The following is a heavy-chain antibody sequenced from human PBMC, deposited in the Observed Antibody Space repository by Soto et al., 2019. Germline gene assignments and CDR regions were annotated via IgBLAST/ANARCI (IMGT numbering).Heavy chain of an antibody. CDR2: INESGST. D-gene: IGHD1-1*01. CDR1: GQSFSGHS. Sequence: QVQLQQWGAGLVKPSETLSLSCAVYGQSFSGHSWAWIRQPPVKGLEWIGEINESGSTYYNPSLKRRVTISTDTSKNQFSLRLSSVSAADTAAYFCARGSGIVALPGELEDVKYDYWGQGTLVNVSS. V-gene: IGHV4-34*01. J-gene: IGHJ4*02. CDR3: ARGSGIVALPGELEDVKYDY.